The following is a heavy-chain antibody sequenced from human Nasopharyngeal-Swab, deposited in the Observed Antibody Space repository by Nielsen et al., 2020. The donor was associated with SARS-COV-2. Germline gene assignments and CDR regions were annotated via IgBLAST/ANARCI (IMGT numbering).Heavy chain of an antibody. D-gene: IGHD3-3*01. CDR3: ARDGLDYDFWSAYFMDV. V-gene: IGHV3-21*01. Sequence: GGSLRLSCAASGFTFINYNFNWVRPAPGKGLEWVSSISSSSSYIYYADSVKGRFTISRDNAKNSLYLQMNSLRAEDTAVYYCARDGLDYDFWSAYFMDVWGQGTTVTVSS. J-gene: IGHJ6*02. CDR2: ISSSSSYI. CDR1: GFTFINYN.